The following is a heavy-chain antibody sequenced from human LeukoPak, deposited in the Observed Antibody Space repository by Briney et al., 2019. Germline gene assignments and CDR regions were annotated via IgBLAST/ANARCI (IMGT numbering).Heavy chain of an antibody. CDR3: ARYYYGSGSYYFDY. V-gene: IGHV3-7*01. D-gene: IGHD3-10*01. CDR1: GFTFSSYW. J-gene: IGHJ4*02. CDR2: IKQGGSEK. Sequence: PGGSLRLSCAASGFTFSSYWMSWVRQAPGKGLEWAANIKQGGSEKYYVDSVKGRFTISRDNAKNSLYLQMNSPRAEDTAVYYCARYYYGSGSYYFDYWGQGTLVTVSS.